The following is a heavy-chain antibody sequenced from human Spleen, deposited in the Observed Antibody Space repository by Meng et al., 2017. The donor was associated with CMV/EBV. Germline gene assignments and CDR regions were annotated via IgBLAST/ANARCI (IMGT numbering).Heavy chain of an antibody. J-gene: IGHJ3*02. Sequence: GESLKISCAASGFTFNNYSMIWVRQAPGKGLEWVSSIKSSSSYIYYADSVKGRFTISRDNAKNSLYLQMNSLRAEDTAVYYCTRPNEWELGEGAFDIRGQGTMVTVSS. D-gene: IGHD1-26*01. CDR1: GFTFNNYS. V-gene: IGHV3-21*01. CDR2: IKSSSSYI. CDR3: TRPNEWELGEGAFDI.